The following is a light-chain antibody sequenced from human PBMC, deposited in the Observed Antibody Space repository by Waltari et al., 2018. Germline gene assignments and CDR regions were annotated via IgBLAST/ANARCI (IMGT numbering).Light chain of an antibody. V-gene: IGLV1-47*01. J-gene: IGLJ1*01. CDR3: ASWDDSHYV. CDR2: RNN. CDR1: NSNPGTTT. Sequence: QSVLTQPPSASETPGQRVTIPCSGTNSNPGTTTLYWYQHLPGTAPTPLISRNNQRPSGVPDRFSASKSGTSASLAIDGLRSEDEAVYYCASWDDSHYVFGPGTQVTVL.